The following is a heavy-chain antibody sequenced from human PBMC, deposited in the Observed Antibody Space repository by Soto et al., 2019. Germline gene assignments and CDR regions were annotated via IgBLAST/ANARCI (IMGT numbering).Heavy chain of an antibody. CDR3: ARHPFGGYVFDS. D-gene: IGHD3-16*01. Sequence: PSETLSLTCTVSGASINSNVHYWGWVRQSPGKGLEWIASVFYTGSPYHNPSLESRVSISVDTSDNQFPLKVTSVTAVDRGIYYCARHPFGGYVFDSWGQGTLVTVSS. V-gene: IGHV4-39*01. J-gene: IGHJ4*02. CDR2: VFYTGSP. CDR1: GASINSNVHY.